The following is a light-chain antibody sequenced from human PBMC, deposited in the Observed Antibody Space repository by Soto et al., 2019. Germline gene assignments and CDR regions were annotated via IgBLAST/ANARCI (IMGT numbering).Light chain of an antibody. Sequence: QSALTQPRSVSGSPGQSVTISCSGTSSDVGAYNYVSWYQHHPGKAPKLMIHDVSKRPSGVPDRFSGSKSGNAASLTISGLQAEDEADYYCCSYAGSYTVVFGGGTKVTVL. V-gene: IGLV2-11*01. J-gene: IGLJ2*01. CDR2: DVS. CDR1: SSDVGAYNY. CDR3: CSYAGSYTVV.